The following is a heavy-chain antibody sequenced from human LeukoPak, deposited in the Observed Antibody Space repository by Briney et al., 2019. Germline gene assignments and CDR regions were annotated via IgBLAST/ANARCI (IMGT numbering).Heavy chain of an antibody. CDR1: GGSISKYY. J-gene: IGHJ6*03. CDR2: IHYTGRT. CDR3: ARGRVSSSTYYSTYYYYFYMDV. Sequence: SETLSLTCTVSGGSISKYYWIWIRQSPERGLEWIGYIHYTGRTNYNPSLSSRVTITVDPPNNQFSLRLRSVTAADTAVYFCARGRVSSSTYYSTYYYYFYMDVWGKGTTVTVSS. V-gene: IGHV4-59*01. D-gene: IGHD3-22*01.